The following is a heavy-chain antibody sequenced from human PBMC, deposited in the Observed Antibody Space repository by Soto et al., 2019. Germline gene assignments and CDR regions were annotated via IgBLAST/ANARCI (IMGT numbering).Heavy chain of an antibody. V-gene: IGHV3-74*01. Sequence: GGSLRLSCAASGFTFSSYWMHWVRQAPGKGLVWVSRINNDGSDTTYADSVKGRFTISRDNAKNTVYLQMNSLRAEDTAVYYCVRDKPHNWFDPWGQGTPVTVSP. CDR1: GFTFSSYW. CDR3: VRDKPHNWFDP. CDR2: INNDGSDT. J-gene: IGHJ5*02.